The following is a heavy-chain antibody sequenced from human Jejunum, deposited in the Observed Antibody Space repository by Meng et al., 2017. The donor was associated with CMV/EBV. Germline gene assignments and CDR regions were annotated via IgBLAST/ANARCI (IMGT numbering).Heavy chain of an antibody. V-gene: IGHV3-23*01. CDR2: IGASGGST. D-gene: IGHD3/OR15-3a*01. Sequence: LSCAAPRFNFRNYAMSWVRQTPGKGLEWVSGIGASGGSTYYADSVKGRFTISRDNINNILYLQMHSLRADDTAVYYCARGAPWTDYDYWGQGTLVTVSS. J-gene: IGHJ4*02. CDR1: RFNFRNYA. CDR3: ARGAPWTDYDY.